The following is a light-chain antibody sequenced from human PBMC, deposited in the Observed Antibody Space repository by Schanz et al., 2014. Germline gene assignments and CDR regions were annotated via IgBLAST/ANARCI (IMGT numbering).Light chain of an antibody. J-gene: IGLJ3*02. V-gene: IGLV2-14*01. CDR1: SSDVGGFKY. CDR3: SSYTSSSTDWV. CDR2: GVS. Sequence: QSALTQPASVSGSPGQSITISCTGTSSDVGGFKYVSWYQQHPGKVPKLMIYGVSDRPSGVSNRFSGSKSGNTASLTISGLQAEDEADYYCSSYTSSSTDWVFGGGTKLTVL.